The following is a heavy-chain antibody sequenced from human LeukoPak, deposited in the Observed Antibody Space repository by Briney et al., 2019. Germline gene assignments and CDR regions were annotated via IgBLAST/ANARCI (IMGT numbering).Heavy chain of an antibody. V-gene: IGHV6-1*01. Sequence: SQTLSLTCAISGDSVSSNSAAWNWIRQSPSRGLEWRGRTYYRSKWYNDYAISVKSRITINPDTSKNQFSLQLNSVTPEDTALYYCARDPGDSSGYCFDYWGQGTLVTVSS. CDR3: ARDPGDSSGYCFDY. CDR1: GDSVSSNSAA. J-gene: IGHJ4*02. D-gene: IGHD3-22*01. CDR2: TYYRSKWYN.